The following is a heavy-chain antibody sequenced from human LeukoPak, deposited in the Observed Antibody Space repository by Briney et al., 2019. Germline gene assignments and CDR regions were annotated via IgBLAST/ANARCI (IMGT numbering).Heavy chain of an antibody. CDR3: AKIMTRTMVRGVPPSDY. CDR2: ISGSGGST. D-gene: IGHD3-10*01. V-gene: IGHV3-23*01. CDR1: GFTFSSYA. J-gene: IGHJ4*02. Sequence: PGGSLRLSCAASGFTFSSYAMTWVRRAPGKGLEWVSTISGSGGSTYYADSVKGRFTISRDNSKNTLYLQMSSLRAEDTAVYYCAKIMTRTMVRGVPPSDYWGAGTLVTVSS.